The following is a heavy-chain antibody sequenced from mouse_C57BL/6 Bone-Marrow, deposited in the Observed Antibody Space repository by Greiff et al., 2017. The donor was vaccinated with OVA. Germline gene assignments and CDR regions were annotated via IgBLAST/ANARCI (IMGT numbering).Heavy chain of an antibody. Sequence: VQLQESGPELVKPGASVKISCKASGYAFSSSWMNWVKQRPGKGLEWIGRIYPGDGDTNYNGKFKGKATLTADKSSSTAYMQLSSLTSEDSAVYFCAYGRFDYWGQGTTLTVSS. CDR3: AYGRFDY. CDR1: GYAFSSSW. CDR2: IYPGDGDT. J-gene: IGHJ2*01. D-gene: IGHD1-1*01. V-gene: IGHV1-82*01.